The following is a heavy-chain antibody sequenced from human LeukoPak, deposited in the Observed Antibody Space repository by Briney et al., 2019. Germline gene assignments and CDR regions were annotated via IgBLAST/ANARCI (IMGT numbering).Heavy chain of an antibody. CDR3: ARADYCSSTSCYNSYMDV. Sequence: GASVKVSCKASGYTFTSYGISWVRQAPGQGLEWTGWITTNNGNTYYAQKLQGRVTMTTDTSTTTAYMELRSLRSDDTAVYYCARADYCSSTSCYNSYMDVWGKGTTVTVSS. CDR2: ITTNNGNT. D-gene: IGHD2-2*02. V-gene: IGHV1-18*01. CDR1: GYTFTSYG. J-gene: IGHJ6*03.